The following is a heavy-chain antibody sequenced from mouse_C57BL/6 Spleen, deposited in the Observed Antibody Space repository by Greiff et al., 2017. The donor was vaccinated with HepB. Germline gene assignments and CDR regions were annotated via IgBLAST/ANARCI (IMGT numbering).Heavy chain of an antibody. CDR2: INPNNGGT. J-gene: IGHJ1*03. V-gene: IGHV1-22*01. D-gene: IGHD2-10*02. Sequence: EVQLQQSGPELVKPGASVKMSCKASGYTFTDYNMHWVKQSHGKSLEWIGYINPNNGGTSYNQKFKGKATLTVNKSSSTAYMELRSLTSEDSAVYYCARSGYGNYGDWYFDVWGTGTTVTVSS. CDR3: ARSGYGNYGDWYFDV. CDR1: GYTFTDYN.